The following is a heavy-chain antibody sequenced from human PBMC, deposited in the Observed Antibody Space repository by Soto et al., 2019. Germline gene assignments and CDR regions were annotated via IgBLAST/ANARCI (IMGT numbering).Heavy chain of an antibody. J-gene: IGHJ6*02. CDR2: IYYSGST. Sequence: PSATLSLTCTLSGGSISSYYWSWIRQPPGKGLEWIGYIYYSGSTNYNPSLKSRVTISVDTSKNQFSLTLSSVTAADTAVYYCARGDSPYGMDVWGQGTTVTVSS. V-gene: IGHV4-59*01. CDR3: ARGDSPYGMDV. CDR1: GGSISSYY.